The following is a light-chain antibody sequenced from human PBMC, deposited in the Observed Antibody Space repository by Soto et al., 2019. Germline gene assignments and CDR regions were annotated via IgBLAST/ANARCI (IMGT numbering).Light chain of an antibody. CDR1: SSDVGGYNY. CDR3: SSYTSSSTVV. Sequence: QSVLTQPASVSGSPGQSITISCTGTSSDVGGYNYVSWYQQHPGKAPKLMIYDVSNRPSGVSNRFSGSKSGNTASLTISGLQAEGEADYYCSSYTSSSTVVFGGGTKLTVL. J-gene: IGLJ2*01. V-gene: IGLV2-14*01. CDR2: DVS.